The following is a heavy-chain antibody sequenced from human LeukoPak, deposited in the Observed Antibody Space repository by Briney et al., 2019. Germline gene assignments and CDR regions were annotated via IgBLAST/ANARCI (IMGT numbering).Heavy chain of an antibody. CDR3: ARRFSAED. D-gene: IGHD3-3*01. V-gene: IGHV4-34*01. J-gene: IGHJ4*02. CDR1: GGSFSGYY. Sequence: SETLSLTCAVYGGSFSGYYWSWIRQPPGKGLEWIGEINHSGSTNYNPSLKSRVTISVDTSKNQFSLKLSSVTAADTAVYYCARRFSAEDWGQGTLVTVSS. CDR2: INHSGST.